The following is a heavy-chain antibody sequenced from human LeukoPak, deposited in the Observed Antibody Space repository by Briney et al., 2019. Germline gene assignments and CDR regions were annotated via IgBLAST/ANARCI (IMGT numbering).Heavy chain of an antibody. CDR3: AKDPGDYGDYGWYFDL. CDR1: GFTFSSYA. J-gene: IGHJ2*01. CDR2: ISGSGGSI. Sequence: GGSLLLSCAASGFTFSSYAMSWVRQAPGKGLEWVSAISGSGGSIGYADSVKGRFTISRDNAKNSLYLQMNSLRAEDTALYYCAKDPGDYGDYGWYFDLWGRGTLVTVSS. D-gene: IGHD4-17*01. V-gene: IGHV3-23*01.